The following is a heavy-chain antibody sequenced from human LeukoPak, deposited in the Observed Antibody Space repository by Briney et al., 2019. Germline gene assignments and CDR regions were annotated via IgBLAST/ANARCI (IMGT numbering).Heavy chain of an antibody. CDR1: GGSISSYD. D-gene: IGHD3-22*01. CDR2: ISYSGGT. V-gene: IGHV4-59*01. J-gene: IGHJ5*02. Sequence: SETLSLTCTVSGGSISSYDWSWIRQPPGKGLEWIACISYSGGTKYNPSLKSRVTISVDTSKNQLSLKLSSVTAADTAVYYCAREPGFDSSGYLNWFDPWGQGTLVTVSS. CDR3: AREPGFDSSGYLNWFDP.